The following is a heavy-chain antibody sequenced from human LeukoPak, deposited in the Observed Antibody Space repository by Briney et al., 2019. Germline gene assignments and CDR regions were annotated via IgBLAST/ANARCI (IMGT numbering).Heavy chain of an antibody. CDR1: GFTFSSYA. J-gene: IGHJ4*02. CDR3: ARDYGGNSGYFDY. Sequence: GRPLRLSCAASGFTFSSYAMHWVRQAPGKGLEWVAVISYDGSNKYYADSVKGRFTISRDNSKNTLYLQMNSLRAEDTAVYYCARDYGGNSGYFDYWGQGTLVTVSS. D-gene: IGHD4-23*01. CDR2: ISYDGSNK. V-gene: IGHV3-30*04.